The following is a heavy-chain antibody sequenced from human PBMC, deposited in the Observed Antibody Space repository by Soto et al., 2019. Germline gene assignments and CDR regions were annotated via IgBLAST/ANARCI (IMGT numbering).Heavy chain of an antibody. J-gene: IGHJ4*02. D-gene: IGHD3-22*01. V-gene: IGHV3-33*01. CDR2: IWYDGSKK. CDR1: GFTFSSYG. Sequence: QVQLVESGGGVVQPGRSLRLSCAASGFTFSSYGMHWVRQAPGKGLEWVAAIWYDGSKKYYAASVKGRFTISRDNSQNTLYLQIISLRAEDTAVYYCARDSQPYYRSAYRSGDRDYWGQGTLVTVSS. CDR3: ARDSQPYYRSAYRSGDRDY.